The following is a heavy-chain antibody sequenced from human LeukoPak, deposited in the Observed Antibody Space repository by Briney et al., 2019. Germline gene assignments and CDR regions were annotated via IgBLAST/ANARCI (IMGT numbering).Heavy chain of an antibody. J-gene: IGHJ4*02. CDR2: ISGSGGST. Sequence: GGSLRLSCAASGFTFSSHAMSWVRPAPGKGLEWVSAISGSGGSTYYADSVKGRFTISRDNPKNTLYLQMNSLRAEDTAVYYCAKYGHEVVTAHHFDYWGQGTLVTVSS. CDR1: GFTFSSHA. D-gene: IGHD3-16*02. V-gene: IGHV3-23*01. CDR3: AKYGHEVVTAHHFDY.